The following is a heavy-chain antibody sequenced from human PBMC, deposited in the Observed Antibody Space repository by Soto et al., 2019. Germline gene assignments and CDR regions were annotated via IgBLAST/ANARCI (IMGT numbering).Heavy chain of an antibody. CDR1: GFTFCSYS. V-gene: IGHV3-21*01. Sequence: GGSLGLCCAASGFTFCSYSMNWVRKAPGKGLEWVSSISSSSSYIYYADSVKGRFTISRDNSKNTLYLQMNSLRAEDTAVYYCAREPSTAYVWGSYRPYFDYWGQGTLVTVSS. D-gene: IGHD3-16*02. CDR2: ISSSSSYI. CDR3: AREPSTAYVWGSYRPYFDY. J-gene: IGHJ4*02.